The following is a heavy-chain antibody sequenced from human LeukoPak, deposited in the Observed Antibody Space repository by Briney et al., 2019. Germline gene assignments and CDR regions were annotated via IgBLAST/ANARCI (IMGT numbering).Heavy chain of an antibody. J-gene: IGHJ4*02. Sequence: GASVKVSCKASGYTFTSYGISWVRQAPGQGLEWMGWISAYNGNTNYAQKLQGRVTMTTDTSTSTAYMELRSLRSDDTAVYYCARWIRDYTQSGYLNFDYWGQGTLVTVSS. D-gene: IGHD3-22*01. CDR2: ISAYNGNT. V-gene: IGHV1-18*01. CDR3: ARWIRDYTQSGYLNFDY. CDR1: GYTFTSYG.